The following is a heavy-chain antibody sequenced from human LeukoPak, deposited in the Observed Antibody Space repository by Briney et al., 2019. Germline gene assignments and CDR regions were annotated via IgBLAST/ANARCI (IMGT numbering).Heavy chain of an antibody. Sequence: GGSLRLSCAASGFTFSNFWMSWVRRAPGKGLEWVANIKPDGSEKYYVDSVRGRFTISRDNAKSSLFLQVSGLRAEDTAVYYCARGPGGGYVTYYFDSWGLGTRVTVSS. CDR2: IKPDGSEK. CDR1: GFTFSNFW. D-gene: IGHD1-26*01. CDR3: ARGPGGGYVTYYFDS. J-gene: IGHJ4*02. V-gene: IGHV3-7*01.